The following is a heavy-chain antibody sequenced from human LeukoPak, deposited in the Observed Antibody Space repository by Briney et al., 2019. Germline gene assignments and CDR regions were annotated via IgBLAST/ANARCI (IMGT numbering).Heavy chain of an antibody. CDR2: IYYSGST. J-gene: IGHJ6*02. CDR1: GGSISSYY. D-gene: IGHD2-2*01. CDR3: ARLQLPRYYYGMDV. V-gene: IGHV4-59*08. Sequence: SETLSLTCTVSGGSISSYYWSWIRQPPGKGLQWIGYIYYSGSTNYNPSLKSRVTISVDTSKNQFSLKLSSVTAADTAVYYCARLQLPRYYYGMDVWGQGTTVTVSS.